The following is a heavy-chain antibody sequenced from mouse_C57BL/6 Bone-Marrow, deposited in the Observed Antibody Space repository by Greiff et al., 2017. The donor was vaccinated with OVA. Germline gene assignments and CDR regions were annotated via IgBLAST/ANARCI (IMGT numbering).Heavy chain of an antibody. J-gene: IGHJ3*01. V-gene: IGHV1-80*01. D-gene: IGHD1-1*01. CDR1: GYAFSSYW. CDR2: IYPGDGDT. CDR3: ARFGGSSFWFAY. Sequence: LQESGAELVKPGASVKISCKASGYAFSSYWMNWVKQRPGKGLEWIGQIYPGDGDTNYNGKFKGKATLTADKSSSTAYMQLSSLTSEDSAVYFCARFGGSSFWFAYWGQGTLVTVSA.